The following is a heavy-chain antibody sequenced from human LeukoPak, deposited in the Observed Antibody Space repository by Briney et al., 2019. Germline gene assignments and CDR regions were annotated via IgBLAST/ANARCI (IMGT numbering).Heavy chain of an antibody. Sequence: PSETLSLTCTVSGGSVSSGSYYWSWIRQPPGKGLEWIGYIYYSGSTNYNPSLKSRVTISVDTSKNQFSLKLSSMTAADTAVYYGARNEGVLIFDYWGQGTLVTVSS. CDR1: GGSVSSGSYY. J-gene: IGHJ4*02. CDR2: IYYSGST. CDR3: ARNEGVLIFDY. V-gene: IGHV4-61*01.